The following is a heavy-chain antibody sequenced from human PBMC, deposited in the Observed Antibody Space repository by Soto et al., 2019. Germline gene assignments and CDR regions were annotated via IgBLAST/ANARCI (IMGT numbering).Heavy chain of an antibody. Sequence: GGSLRLSCAASEFTFSSYGLHWVRQAPGKGLEFLSVISYDGTSKYYTDSVKVRFTISRDNSKNTLYLQMNSLRGEDTAVYYCAKDRAFWSGTHDAFDIWGQGTMVTVSS. CDR2: ISYDGTSK. V-gene: IGHV3-30*18. CDR3: AKDRAFWSGTHDAFDI. J-gene: IGHJ3*02. CDR1: EFTFSSYG. D-gene: IGHD3-3*01.